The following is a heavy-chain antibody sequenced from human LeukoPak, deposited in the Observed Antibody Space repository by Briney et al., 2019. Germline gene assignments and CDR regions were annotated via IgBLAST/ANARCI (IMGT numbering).Heavy chain of an antibody. Sequence: GGSLRLSCTASGFTFDGYAMHWVRQVPGKGLEWVSGINWNGGSMAYADSVKGRFTISRDNAKNSLYLQMNSLRAEDTAVYYCAKSNGVDRNGYNSDYFDYWGQGTLVTVSS. V-gene: IGHV3-9*01. D-gene: IGHD5-24*01. J-gene: IGHJ4*02. CDR3: AKSNGVDRNGYNSDYFDY. CDR1: GFTFDGYA. CDR2: INWNGGSM.